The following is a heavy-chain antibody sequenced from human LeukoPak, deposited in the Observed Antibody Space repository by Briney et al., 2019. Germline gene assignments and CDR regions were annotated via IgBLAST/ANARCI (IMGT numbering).Heavy chain of an antibody. Sequence: GGSLRLSCVASGYPFSSYSMNWIRQAPGKGLEWVSYISVSGGVRSYADSVKGRFTISRDDARNSLYLQMNSLKDEDTAVYYCARDRGYFYDQLDYWGQGPLVTVSS. V-gene: IGHV3-48*02. J-gene: IGHJ4*02. CDR3: ARDRGYFYDQLDY. CDR2: ISVSGGVR. CDR1: GYPFSSYS. D-gene: IGHD2/OR15-2a*01.